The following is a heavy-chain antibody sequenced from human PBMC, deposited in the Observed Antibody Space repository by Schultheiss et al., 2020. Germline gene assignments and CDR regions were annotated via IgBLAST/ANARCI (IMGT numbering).Heavy chain of an antibody. CDR2: INHSGST. CDR3: ARDRYFDS. Sequence: SETLSLTCTVSGGPISSYYWSWIRQPPGKGLEWIGEINHSGSTNYNPSLKSRVTILVDTSKNQFSMNLNSVTAADTAVYYCARDRYFDSWGQGALVTVSS. V-gene: IGHV4-59*12. CDR1: GGPISSYY. J-gene: IGHJ4*02.